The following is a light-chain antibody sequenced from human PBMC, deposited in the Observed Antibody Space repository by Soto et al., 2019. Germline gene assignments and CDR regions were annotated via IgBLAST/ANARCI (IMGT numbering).Light chain of an antibody. CDR2: GAS. CDR1: QSITRN. V-gene: IGKV3-20*01. CDR3: QQFSSYPLT. Sequence: EIVLTQSPGTLSLSPGERATLSCRASQSITRNLAWYQQKPGQAPRLLIYGASTRATGIPDRFSGGGSGTDFTLTISRLEPEDFAVYYCQQFSSYPLTFGGGTKVDIK. J-gene: IGKJ4*01.